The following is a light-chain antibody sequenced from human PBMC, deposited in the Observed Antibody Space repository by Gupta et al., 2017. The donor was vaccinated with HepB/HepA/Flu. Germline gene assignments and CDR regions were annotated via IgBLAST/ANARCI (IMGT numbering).Light chain of an antibody. Sequence: SSELTQDLAVSVALGQTVRITCQGDSLRSYYASWYQQKQGQASGFVIYGKNHRPSGIPDRFSGSSSGNTASLTITGAQAEDEADYYCNARDSSGNQFGEGTKLTVL. CDR1: SLRSYY. CDR3: NARDSSGNQ. CDR2: GKN. J-gene: IGLJ2*01. V-gene: IGLV3-19*01.